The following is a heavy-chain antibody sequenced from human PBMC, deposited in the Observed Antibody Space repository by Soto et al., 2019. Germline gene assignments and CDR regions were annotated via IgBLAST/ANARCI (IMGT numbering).Heavy chain of an antibody. CDR2: IYYSGST. D-gene: IGHD3-22*01. CDR3: ARGVGYYDTSGYYSPFDY. CDR1: GGSVSSGSYY. J-gene: IGHJ4*02. V-gene: IGHV4-61*01. Sequence: SETLSLTCTVSGGSVSSGSYYWSWIRQPPGKGLEWIGYIYYSGSTNYNPSLKSRVTISVDTSKNQFSLKLSSVTAADTAVYYCARGVGYYDTSGYYSPFDYWGQGTLVTVSS.